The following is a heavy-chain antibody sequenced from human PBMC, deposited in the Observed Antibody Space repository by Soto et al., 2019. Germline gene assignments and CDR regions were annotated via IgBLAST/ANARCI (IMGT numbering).Heavy chain of an antibody. V-gene: IGHV3-30*18. Sequence: QVQLVESGGGVVQPGRSLRLSCAASGFSFSRYGMHWVRQAPGKGLEWVAVISYDGSNKYYADSVKGRFTISRDNSKTTQYLQMNSLRAEDTGVYYCAKDFRSNWCIDYWGQGTLVTVSS. CDR3: AKDFRSNWCIDY. D-gene: IGHD6-13*01. J-gene: IGHJ4*02. CDR2: ISYDGSNK. CDR1: GFSFSRYG.